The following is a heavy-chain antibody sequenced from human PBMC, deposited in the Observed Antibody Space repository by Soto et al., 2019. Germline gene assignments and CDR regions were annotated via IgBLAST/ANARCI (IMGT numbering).Heavy chain of an antibody. J-gene: IGHJ5*02. D-gene: IGHD3-3*01. CDR3: AGSLKYDFWSGYYPFDP. Sequence: SETLSLTCAVSGGSISSGGYSWSWIRQPPGKGLEWIGYIYHSGSTYYNPSLKSRVTISVDRSKNQFSLKLSSVTAADTAVYYCAGSLKYDFWSGYYPFDPWGQGTLVTVSS. CDR1: GGSISSGGYS. CDR2: IYHSGST. V-gene: IGHV4-30-2*01.